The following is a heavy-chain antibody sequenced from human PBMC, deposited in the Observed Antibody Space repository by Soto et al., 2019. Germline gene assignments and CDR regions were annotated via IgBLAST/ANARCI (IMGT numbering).Heavy chain of an antibody. J-gene: IGHJ4*02. D-gene: IGHD3-9*01. CDR1: GDSINSDNYY. CDR2: IYYRGNT. V-gene: IGHV4-39*01. CDR3: ARLEGLATISYYFDY. Sequence: QLQLQESGPGLVKPSETLSLTCFVSGDSINSDNYYWGWIRQPPGKGLEWIGSIYYRGNTYYNPPLKTRVTISLDKSKSQFSLKLNSVTAADSAVYFCARLEGLATISYYFDYWGQGTLVTVSS.